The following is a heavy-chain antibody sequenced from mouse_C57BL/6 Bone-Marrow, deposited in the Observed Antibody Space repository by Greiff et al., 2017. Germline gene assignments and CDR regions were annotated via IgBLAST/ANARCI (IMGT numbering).Heavy chain of an antibody. CDR3: ARLLGAY. CDR2: IYPRDGST. CDR1: GYTFTSYD. J-gene: IGHJ3*01. V-gene: IGHV1-85*01. Sequence: QVQLQQSGPELVKPGASVKLSCKASGYTFTSYDINWVKQRPGQGLEWIGCIYPRDGSTKYNEKFKGKATLTVDTSSSTAYMELHSLTSEDSAVYFCARLLGAYWGQGTLVTVSA. D-gene: IGHD4-1*01.